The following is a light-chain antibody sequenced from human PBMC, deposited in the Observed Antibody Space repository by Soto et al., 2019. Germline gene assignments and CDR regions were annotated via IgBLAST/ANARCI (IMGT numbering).Light chain of an antibody. CDR1: QSVSSSY. CDR3: QQYGRSPLVT. J-gene: IGKJ5*01. Sequence: EIVLTQSPGTLSLSPGERATLSCRASQSVSSSYLAWYQQKPGQAPRLLIYGASSRATGIPDRFSGSGSGTDFTRTISRLEPEDFAMYYCQQYGRSPLVTFGQGTRLEIK. V-gene: IGKV3-20*01. CDR2: GAS.